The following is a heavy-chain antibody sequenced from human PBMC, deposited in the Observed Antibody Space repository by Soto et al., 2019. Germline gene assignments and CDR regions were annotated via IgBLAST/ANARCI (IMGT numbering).Heavy chain of an antibody. CDR3: ARDQRGSWYYYYGMDV. D-gene: IGHD6-13*01. V-gene: IGHV4-31*03. CDR1: GGSISSGGYY. Sequence: QVQLQESGPGLVKPSQTLSLNCTVSGGSISSGGYYWSWIRQHPGKGLEWIGYIYYSGSTYYNPSLKSRVTISVDTSKNQFSLKLSSVTAADTAVYYCARDQRGSWYYYYGMDVWGQGTTVTVSS. CDR2: IYYSGST. J-gene: IGHJ6*02.